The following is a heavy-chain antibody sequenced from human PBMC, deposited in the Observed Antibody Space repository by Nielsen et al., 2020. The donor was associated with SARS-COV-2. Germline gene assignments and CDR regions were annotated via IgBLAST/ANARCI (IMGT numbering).Heavy chain of an antibody. D-gene: IGHD2-2*01. J-gene: IGHJ4*02. CDR2: IDPSDSYS. CDR3: ARSDPIGYCSSTSCYFGY. Sequence: VRQMPGKGLEWMGTIDPSDSYSNYSPSFQGHVTISVDESISTAYLQWSSLKASDTAMYYCARSDPIGYCSSTSCYFGYRGQGTLVTVSS. V-gene: IGHV5-10-1*01.